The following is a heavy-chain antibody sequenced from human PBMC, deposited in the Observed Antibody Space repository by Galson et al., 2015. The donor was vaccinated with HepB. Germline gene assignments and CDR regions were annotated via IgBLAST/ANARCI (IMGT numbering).Heavy chain of an antibody. CDR1: GFTFSSHA. CDR3: AKVSVAGSYYLEY. V-gene: IGHV3-23*01. J-gene: IGHJ4*02. Sequence: SLRLSCAASGFTFSSHAMSWVRQAPGKGLEWVSGISENGAGTHYADWVKGRFTISRDNSKNTLFLQMNSLRAGDTALYYCAKVSVAGSYYLEYWGQGTLVTVSS. D-gene: IGHD6-19*01. CDR2: ISENGAGT.